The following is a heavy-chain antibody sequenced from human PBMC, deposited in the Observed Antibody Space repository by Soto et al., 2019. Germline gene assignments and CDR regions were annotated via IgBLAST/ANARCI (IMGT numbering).Heavy chain of an antibody. CDR2: INPGNDNT. CDR3: ARDPSDY. V-gene: IGHV1-3*01. CDR1: GYTFTTYT. J-gene: IGHJ4*02. Sequence: QVQLVQSGAEVKKPGASVRVSCKASGYTFTTYTIHWVRQAPGQRLEWMGWINPGNDNTKYSRKFQDRVTITRDISASTAYMELSSLRSEDTAVYYCARDPSDYWGQGTLVTVSS.